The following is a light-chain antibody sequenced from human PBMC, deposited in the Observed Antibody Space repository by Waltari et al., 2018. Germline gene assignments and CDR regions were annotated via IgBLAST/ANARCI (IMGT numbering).Light chain of an antibody. CDR2: VAS. CDR1: QSLTKIC. J-gene: IGKJ2*01. Sequence: DSQSLTKICVCRCYQRHEEEPRLLICVASSRGAGIPDRVSGRGSGADFTLIISRLEPEDCAVYYCRQDGSSVVYTFGQGTKLEIK. V-gene: IGKV3-20*01. CDR3: RQDGSSVVYT.